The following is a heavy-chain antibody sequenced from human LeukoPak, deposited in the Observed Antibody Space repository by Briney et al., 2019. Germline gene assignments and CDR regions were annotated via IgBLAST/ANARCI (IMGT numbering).Heavy chain of an antibody. CDR2: MNPNSGNT. V-gene: IGHV1-8*03. J-gene: IGHJ6*03. Sequence: ASVKVSCKASGYTFTSYDINWVRQATGQGLEWMGWMNPNSGNTGYAQKFQGRVTITRNTSISTAYMELSSLRSEDTAVYYCARVVGYYFYMDVWGKGTTVTVSS. CDR1: GYTFTSYD. D-gene: IGHD1-26*01. CDR3: ARVVGYYFYMDV.